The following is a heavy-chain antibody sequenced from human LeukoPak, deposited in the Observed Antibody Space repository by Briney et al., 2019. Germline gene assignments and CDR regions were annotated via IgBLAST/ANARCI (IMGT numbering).Heavy chain of an antibody. Sequence: SETLSLTCTVSGGPISSYYWSWIRQPPGKGLEWIGYIYYSGSTNYNPSLKSRVTISVDTSKNQFSLKLSSVTAADTAVYYCARAKYCSSTSCYDTGGFDYWGQGTLVTVSS. CDR3: ARAKYCSSTSCYDTGGFDY. V-gene: IGHV4-59*01. D-gene: IGHD2-2*01. J-gene: IGHJ4*02. CDR1: GGPISSYY. CDR2: IYYSGST.